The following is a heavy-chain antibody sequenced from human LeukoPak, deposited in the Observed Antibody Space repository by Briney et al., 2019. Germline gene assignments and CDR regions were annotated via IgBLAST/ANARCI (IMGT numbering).Heavy chain of an antibody. J-gene: IGHJ4*02. Sequence: SVKVSCKASGGTLSSYAISWGRQAPGKGLEWMGGIIPIFGAANYAQKFQGRVTITTDESTSTAYMELSSLRSEDTAVYYCARATGRGGSYYPYYFDYWGQGTLVTVSS. CDR3: ARATGRGGSYYPYYFDY. V-gene: IGHV1-69*05. CDR2: IIPIFGAA. D-gene: IGHD1-26*01. CDR1: GGTLSSYA.